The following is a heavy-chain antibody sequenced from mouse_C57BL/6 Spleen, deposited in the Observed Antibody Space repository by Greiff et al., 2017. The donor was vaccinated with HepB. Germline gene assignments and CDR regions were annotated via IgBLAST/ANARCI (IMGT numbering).Heavy chain of an antibody. Sequence: VQLQQPGAELVMPGASVKLSCKASGYTFTSYWMHWVKQRPGQGLEWIGEIDPSDSYTNYNQKFKGKSTLTVDKSSSTAYMQLSSLTSEDSAVYYCARGDGPFDYWGQGTTLTVSS. V-gene: IGHV1-69*01. CDR3: ARGDGPFDY. D-gene: IGHD2-3*01. CDR2: IDPSDSYT. CDR1: GYTFTSYW. J-gene: IGHJ2*01.